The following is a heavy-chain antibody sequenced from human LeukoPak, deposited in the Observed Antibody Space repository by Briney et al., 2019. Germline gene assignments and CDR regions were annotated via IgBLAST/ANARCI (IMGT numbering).Heavy chain of an antibody. Sequence: SETLSLTCAVYGGSFSGYYWSWIRQPPGKGLEWIGEINHSGSTNYNPSLKSRVTISVDTSKNQFSLKLSFVTAADTAVYYCARKISSWYSYGMDVWGQGTTVTVSS. CDR1: GGSFSGYY. D-gene: IGHD6-13*01. CDR2: INHSGST. V-gene: IGHV4-34*01. J-gene: IGHJ6*02. CDR3: ARKISSWYSYGMDV.